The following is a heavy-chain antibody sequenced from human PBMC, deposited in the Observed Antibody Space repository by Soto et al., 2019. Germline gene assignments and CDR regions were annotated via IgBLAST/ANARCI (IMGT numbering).Heavy chain of an antibody. CDR3: AHLSYEALFDY. J-gene: IGHJ4*02. V-gene: IGHV2-5*02. CDR1: GFSLSTSAVG. D-gene: IGHD5-12*01. CDR2: IYWDDDK. Sequence: GSGPTLVNPTQTLTLTCTFSGFSLSTSAVGVGWIRQPPGKALEWLALIYWDDDKRYRSSLQSRLTITKDTSKNQVVLTMTNMDPVDTGTYFCAHLSYEALFDYWGQGTLVTVSS.